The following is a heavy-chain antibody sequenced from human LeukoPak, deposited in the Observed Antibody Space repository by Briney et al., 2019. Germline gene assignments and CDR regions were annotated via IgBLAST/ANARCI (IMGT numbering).Heavy chain of an antibody. J-gene: IGHJ4*02. V-gene: IGHV4-4*07. CDR3: ARAPIGSHLDY. Sequence: SETLSLTCTVSGDSVSSYYWSWIRQPAGKGLEWIGRIYTSGGTNYNPSLTSRVTISLGTSRNQFSLKVTSLTAADTAVYYCARAPIGSHLDYWGPGTLVTVS. CDR2: IYTSGGT. CDR1: GDSVSSYY. D-gene: IGHD1-26*01.